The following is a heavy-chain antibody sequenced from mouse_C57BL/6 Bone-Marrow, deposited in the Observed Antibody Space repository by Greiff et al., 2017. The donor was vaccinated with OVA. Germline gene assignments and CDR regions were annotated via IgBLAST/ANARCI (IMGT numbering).Heavy chain of an antibody. CDR2: LYPGDGDT. Sequence: VQLQQSGPELVKPGASVKISCKASGYAFSSSWMNWVKQRPGKGLEWIGRLYPGDGDTTYNGKFKGKATLTADKSSSTAYMQLSSLTSEDSAVYFCARDDPAWFAYWGQGTLVTVSA. CDR3: ARDDPAWFAY. V-gene: IGHV1-82*01. J-gene: IGHJ3*01. CDR1: GYAFSSSW.